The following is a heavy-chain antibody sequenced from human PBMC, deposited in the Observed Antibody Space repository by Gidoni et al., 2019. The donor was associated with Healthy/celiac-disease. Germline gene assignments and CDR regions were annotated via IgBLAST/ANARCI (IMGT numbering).Heavy chain of an antibody. D-gene: IGHD2-2*02. Sequence: QVQLVQSGAEVKKPGASVKVSCKASGYTFTGYYMHWVRQAPGQGLEWMGWINPNSGGTNYAQKFQGRVTMTRDTSISTAYMERSRLRSDDTAVYYCASVEDCSSTSCYRGAFDIWGQGTMVTVSS. J-gene: IGHJ3*02. CDR1: GYTFTGYY. V-gene: IGHV1-2*02. CDR3: ASVEDCSSTSCYRGAFDI. CDR2: INPNSGGT.